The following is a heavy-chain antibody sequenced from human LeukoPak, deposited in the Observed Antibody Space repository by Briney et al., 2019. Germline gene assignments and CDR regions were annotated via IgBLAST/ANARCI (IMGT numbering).Heavy chain of an antibody. Sequence: ASVKVSCKASGYIFTGYYMHWVRQAPGQGLEWMGWINPNSGGTNYAQKFQGRVTMTRDMSTSTVYMELSSLRSEDTAVYYCAREPVDYYYYYMDVWGKGTTVTVSS. CDR2: INPNSGGT. J-gene: IGHJ6*03. CDR3: AREPVDYYYYYMDV. V-gene: IGHV1-2*02. CDR1: GYIFTGYY.